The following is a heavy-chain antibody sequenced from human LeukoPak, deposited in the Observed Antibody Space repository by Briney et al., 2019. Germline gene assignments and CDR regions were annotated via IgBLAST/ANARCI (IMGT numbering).Heavy chain of an antibody. V-gene: IGHV4-39*01. J-gene: IGHJ5*02. D-gene: IGHD2-21*02. CDR3: ARHPPTHDCTGWFDP. Sequence: SETLSLTCTVSGGSISSSSYYWGWIRQPPGKGLEWIGSIYYSGSTYYNPSLKSRVTISVDTSKNQFSLKLSSVTAADTAVYYCARHPPTHDCTGWFDPWGQGTLVTVSS. CDR2: IYYSGST. CDR1: GGSISSSSYY.